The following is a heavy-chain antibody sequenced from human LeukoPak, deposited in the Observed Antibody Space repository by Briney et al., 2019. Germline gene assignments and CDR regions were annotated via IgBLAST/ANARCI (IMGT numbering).Heavy chain of an antibody. D-gene: IGHD6-13*01. J-gene: IGHJ5*02. V-gene: IGHV6-1*01. CDR2: TYYRSKWYN. CDR3: ARSAAAGQEWFDP. Sequence: SQTLSLTCAISGDSVSSNSAAWNGIRQSPSRGLEWLGRTYYRSKWYNDYAVSVKSRITINPDTSKNQFSLQLNSVTPEDTAVYYCARSAAAGQEWFDPWGQGTLVTVSS. CDR1: GDSVSSNSAA.